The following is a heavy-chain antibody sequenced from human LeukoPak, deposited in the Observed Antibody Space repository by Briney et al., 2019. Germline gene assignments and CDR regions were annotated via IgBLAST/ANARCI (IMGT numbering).Heavy chain of an antibody. V-gene: IGHV4-59*01. Sequence: SETLSLTCTVFGGSISTYYWTWIRQPPGKGLEWIGYNHYTGSTNHNPSLKSRVTMSVDTSKNQFSLKLSSVTAADTAVYYCARGARGHSGYAWLDYWGQGTLVTVSS. CDR2: NHYTGST. CDR3: ARGARGHSGYAWLDY. D-gene: IGHD5-12*01. CDR1: GGSISTYY. J-gene: IGHJ4*02.